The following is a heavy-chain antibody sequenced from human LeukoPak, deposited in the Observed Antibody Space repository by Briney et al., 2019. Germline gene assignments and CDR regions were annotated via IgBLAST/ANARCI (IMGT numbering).Heavy chain of an antibody. Sequence: GGSLRLSCAASGFTFSSYAMSWVRQAPGKGLEWVSAISGSGGSTYYADSGKGRFTISRDNAKNTLYLQMNSLRAEDTAVYYCAKGPSLRFDPWGQGTLVTVSS. V-gene: IGHV3-23*01. CDR3: AKGPSLRFDP. J-gene: IGHJ5*02. CDR2: ISGSGGST. CDR1: GFTFSSYA.